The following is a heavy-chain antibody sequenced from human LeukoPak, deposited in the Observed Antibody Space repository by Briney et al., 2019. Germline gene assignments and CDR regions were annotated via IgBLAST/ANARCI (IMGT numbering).Heavy chain of an antibody. CDR3: ATDRMWYSSSWYYFDY. V-gene: IGHV1-24*01. D-gene: IGHD6-13*01. J-gene: IGHJ4*02. Sequence: ASVKVSCKVSGYTLTELSMHWVRQAPGKGLEWMGGFDPEDGETIYAQKFQGRVTMTEDTSTDTAYMELSSLRSEDTAVYYCATDRMWYSSSWYYFDYWGQGTLVTVPS. CDR2: FDPEDGET. CDR1: GYTLTELS.